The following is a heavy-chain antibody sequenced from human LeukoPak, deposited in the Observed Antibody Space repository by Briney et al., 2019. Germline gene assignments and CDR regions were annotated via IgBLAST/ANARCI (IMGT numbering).Heavy chain of an antibody. J-gene: IGHJ4*02. Sequence: GGSLRLSCAASGFTFSNYAMIWVRQAPGKGLQWVSVISAGGVSLFSGSGSATYYADSVEGRFTISRDNSKNTLYLQMNSLRADDTAVYYCAKMSGVVWFGELRLPFDYWGQGTLVTVSS. V-gene: IGHV3-23*01. CDR1: GFTFSNYA. D-gene: IGHD3-10*01. CDR2: ISAGGVSLFSGSGSAT. CDR3: AKMSGVVWFGELRLPFDY.